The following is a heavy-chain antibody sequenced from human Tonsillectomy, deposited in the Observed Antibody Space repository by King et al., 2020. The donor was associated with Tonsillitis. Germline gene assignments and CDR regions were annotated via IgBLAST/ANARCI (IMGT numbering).Heavy chain of an antibody. V-gene: IGHV4-34*01. CDR3: ARGGVYCGGDCYVDR. Sequence: VQLQQWGAGLLKPSETLSLTCAVYDGSFSGYYWSWIRQPPGQGLEWIGEINHSGSTNCNPSLKSRFTISVDTSKNQFSLRLSSVTAADTAVYYCARGGVYCGGDCYVDRWGQGTLVTVSS. CDR2: INHSGST. J-gene: IGHJ4*02. D-gene: IGHD2-21*01. CDR1: DGSFSGYY.